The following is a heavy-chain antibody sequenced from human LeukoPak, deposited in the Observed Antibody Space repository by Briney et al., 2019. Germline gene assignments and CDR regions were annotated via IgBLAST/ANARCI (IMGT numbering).Heavy chain of an antibody. V-gene: IGHV3-74*01. CDR2: INSDGSST. CDR3: AKEEYYYDSSGYPD. CDR1: GFTFSSYW. J-gene: IGHJ4*02. Sequence: GGSLRLXCAASGFTFSSYWMHWVRQAPGKGLVWVSRINSDGSSTSYADSVKGRFTISRYNAKNTLYLQMNSLRAEDTAVYYCAKEEYYYDSSGYPDWGQGTLVTVSS. D-gene: IGHD3-22*01.